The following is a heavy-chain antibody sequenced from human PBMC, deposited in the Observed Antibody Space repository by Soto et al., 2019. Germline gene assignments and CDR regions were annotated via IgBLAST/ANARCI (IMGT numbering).Heavy chain of an antibody. Sequence: TASGFTFSSYAMNWVRQAPGKGLEWVSVISGSGGSTYYADSVKGRFTISRDNSKNTLYLQMNSLRAEDTAVYYCAKRATGTHFDYWGQGTLVTVSS. J-gene: IGHJ4*02. D-gene: IGHD1-1*01. CDR3: AKRATGTHFDY. V-gene: IGHV3-23*01. CDR2: ISGSGGST. CDR1: GFTFSSYA.